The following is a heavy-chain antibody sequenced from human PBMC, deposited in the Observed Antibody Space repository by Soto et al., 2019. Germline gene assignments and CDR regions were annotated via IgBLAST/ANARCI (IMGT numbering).Heavy chain of an antibody. CDR1: GGSISSGDYY. V-gene: IGHV4-30-4*01. D-gene: IGHD4-4*01. CDR3: ARGSPPKMTTVTSGMDV. Sequence: QVQLQESGPGLVKPSQTLSLTCTVSGGSISSGDYYWSWIRQPPGKGLEWIGYIYYSGSTYYNPSLKRRVTISVDTSKNQVSVRLSSVTAADTAVYYCARGSPPKMTTVTSGMDVWGQGTTVTVSS. CDR2: IYYSGST. J-gene: IGHJ6*02.